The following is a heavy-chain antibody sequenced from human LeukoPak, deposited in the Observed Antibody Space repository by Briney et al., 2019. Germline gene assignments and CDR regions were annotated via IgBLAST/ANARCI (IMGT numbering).Heavy chain of an antibody. V-gene: IGHV3-15*07. J-gene: IGHJ6*02. CDR3: TLSDLWSGGIMAV. Sequence: GGSLRLSCTASGFSVSTTWMNWLRHVRGKGLEWVGRVKSKTDGGTADYGVPVKGRFTISRDDSRNTLYLQMNSLKTEDTAMYYCTLSDLWSGGIMAVWGRGTAVTVSS. CDR1: GFSVSTTW. CDR2: VKSKTDGGTA. D-gene: IGHD3-10*01.